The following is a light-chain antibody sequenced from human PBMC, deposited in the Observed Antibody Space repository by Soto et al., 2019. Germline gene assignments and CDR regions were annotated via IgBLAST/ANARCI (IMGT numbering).Light chain of an antibody. CDR1: RSISDW. Sequence: DIQMIQSPSSLSPSVGDRVTITCRASRSISDWLAWYQQKPGKAPELLIFDASNLKSGVSSRFSGSGSGTEFTLTISRLQPDDVATYYCLQYSSHSWTFGQGTKVDI. J-gene: IGKJ1*01. CDR2: DAS. CDR3: LQYSSHSWT. V-gene: IGKV1-5*01.